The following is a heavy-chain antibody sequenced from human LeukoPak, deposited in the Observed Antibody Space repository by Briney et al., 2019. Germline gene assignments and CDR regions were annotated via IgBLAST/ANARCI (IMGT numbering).Heavy chain of an antibody. D-gene: IGHD2/OR15-2a*01. V-gene: IGHV3-11*05. CDR1: GFTFSDYY. CDR2: ISSSSTYT. Sequence: GGSLRLSCATSGFTFSDYYMSWIRQAPGKGLEWVSYISSSSTYTNYADSVKGRFTISRDNAKNSLYLQMNSLRVEDTAVYYCARDSEYPGAFDIWGQGTMVTVSS. CDR3: ARDSEYPGAFDI. J-gene: IGHJ3*02.